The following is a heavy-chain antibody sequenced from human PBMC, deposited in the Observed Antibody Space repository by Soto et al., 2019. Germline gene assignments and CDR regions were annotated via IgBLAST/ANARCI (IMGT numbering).Heavy chain of an antibody. CDR3: AREIPGIAAAEALDI. Sequence: ASLKVSCKVSGNTLTELSMHWVRQAPGKGLEWMGGFDPEDGETIYAQKFQGRVTMTEDTSTDTAYMELSSLRSEDTAVYYCAREIPGIAAAEALDIWGQGTMVTVSS. J-gene: IGHJ3*02. CDR2: FDPEDGET. V-gene: IGHV1-24*01. D-gene: IGHD6-13*01. CDR1: GNTLTELS.